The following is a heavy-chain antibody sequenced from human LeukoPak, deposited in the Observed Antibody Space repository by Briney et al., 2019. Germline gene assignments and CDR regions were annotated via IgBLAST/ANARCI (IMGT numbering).Heavy chain of an antibody. D-gene: IGHD1-1*01. CDR3: ARGRTAANYFDY. CDR1: GGIFSIYA. V-gene: IGHV1-69*06. J-gene: IGHJ4*02. CDR2: IIPIFGTA. Sequence: SVTLSFTSSGGIFSIYAISCVRHPPGQGLEWMGEIIPIFGTANYAQKFQGRVTITADKSTSTAYMELSSLRSEDTAVYYCARGRTAANYFDYWGQGTLVTVSS.